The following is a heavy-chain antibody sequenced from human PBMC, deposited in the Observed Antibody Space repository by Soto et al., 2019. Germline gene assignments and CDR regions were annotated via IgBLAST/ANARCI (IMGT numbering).Heavy chain of an antibody. Sequence: SLSFAASGFTFSSYAMSLVRQAPLKGLEWVSAISGSGGSTYYADSVKGRFTISRDNSKNTLYLQMNSLRAEDTAVYYCAKDQWATVTPYYYYYGMDVWGQGTTVTVSS. CDR3: AKDQWATVTPYYYYYGMDV. J-gene: IGHJ6*02. CDR2: ISGSGGST. V-gene: IGHV3-23*01. CDR1: GFTFSSYA. D-gene: IGHD4-4*01.